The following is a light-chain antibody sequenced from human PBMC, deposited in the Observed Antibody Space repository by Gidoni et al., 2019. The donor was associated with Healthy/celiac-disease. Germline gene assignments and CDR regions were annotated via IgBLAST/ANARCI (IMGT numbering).Light chain of an antibody. Sequence: DSQMTQSPSSLSASVGDRVTITCRASQSISSYLNWYQQKPGKAPKLLIYAASSLQSGVPSRFSGSGSGTDFTLTISSRQPEDFATYYCQQSYSTPPWTFXQXTKVEIK. CDR3: QQSYSTPPWT. V-gene: IGKV1-39*01. J-gene: IGKJ1*01. CDR2: AAS. CDR1: QSISSY.